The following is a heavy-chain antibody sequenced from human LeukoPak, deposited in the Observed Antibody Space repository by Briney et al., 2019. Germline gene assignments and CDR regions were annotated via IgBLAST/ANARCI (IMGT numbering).Heavy chain of an antibody. D-gene: IGHD5-18*01. V-gene: IGHV1-69*13. CDR2: IIPIFGTA. CDR1: GGTFSSYA. CDR3: ASSPDGGGYGYDY. J-gene: IGHJ4*02. Sequence: SVKVSCKASGGTFSSYAIGWVRQAPGQGLEWMGGIIPIFGTANYAQKFQGRVTITADESTSTAYMELSSLRSEDTAVYYCASSPDGGGYGYDYWGQGTLVTVSS.